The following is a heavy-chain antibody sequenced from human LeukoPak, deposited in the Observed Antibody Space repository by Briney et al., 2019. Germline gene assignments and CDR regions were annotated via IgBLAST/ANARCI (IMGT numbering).Heavy chain of an antibody. CDR2: IIPIFGTA. CDR1: GGTFSSYA. V-gene: IGHV1-69*13. CDR3: ARDESRYYYDSSGYYPPHFDY. D-gene: IGHD3-22*01. Sequence: GASVKVSCKASGGTFSSYAISWVRQAPGQGLEWMGGIIPIFGTANYAQKFQGRVTITADESTSTAYMELSRLRSEDTAVYYCARDESRYYYDSSGYYPPHFDYWGQGTLVTVSS. J-gene: IGHJ4*02.